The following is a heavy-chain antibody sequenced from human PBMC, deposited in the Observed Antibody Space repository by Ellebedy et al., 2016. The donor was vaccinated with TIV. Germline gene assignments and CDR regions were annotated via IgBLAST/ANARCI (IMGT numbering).Heavy chain of an antibody. CDR3: ARDRGDYVWGSYNWFDP. CDR1: GYTFTSYG. Sequence: ASVKVSCXASGYTFTSYGISWVRQAPGQGLEWMGWISAYNGNTNYAQKLQGRVTMTTDTSTSTAYMELRSLRSDDTAVYYCARDRGDYVWGSYNWFDPWGQGTLVTVSS. CDR2: ISAYNGNT. V-gene: IGHV1-18*01. D-gene: IGHD3-16*01. J-gene: IGHJ5*02.